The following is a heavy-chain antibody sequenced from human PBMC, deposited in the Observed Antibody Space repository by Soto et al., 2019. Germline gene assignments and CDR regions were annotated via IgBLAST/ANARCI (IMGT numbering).Heavy chain of an antibody. CDR1: GGSFSGYY. D-gene: IGHD5-18*01. CDR2: INHSGST. Sequence: QVQLQQWGAGLLKPSETQSLTCAVYGGSFSGYYWSWIRQPPGKGLEWIGEINHSGSTNYNPSLKSRVTISVDTSKNQFSLKLSSVTAADTAVYYCARGQIDRRIQRPYPCNYYYYGMDVWGQGTTVTVSS. J-gene: IGHJ6*02. CDR3: ARGQIDRRIQRPYPCNYYYYGMDV. V-gene: IGHV4-34*01.